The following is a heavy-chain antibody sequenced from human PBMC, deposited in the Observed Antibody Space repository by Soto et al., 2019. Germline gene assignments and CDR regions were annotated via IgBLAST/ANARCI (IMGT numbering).Heavy chain of an antibody. D-gene: IGHD1-26*01. CDR1: GITVSDKY. CDR2: IYSYGDT. Sequence: EGQVVESGGGLIQPGGSLRLSCAASGITVSDKYMSWVRQAPGKGLEWVAVIYSYGDTYYADSVKGRFTISRDNSENTVYLHMNSLRAEDTAVYHCARDPGYSTGTFSFDPWGQGTLVTVSS. V-gene: IGHV3-53*01. J-gene: IGHJ5*02. CDR3: ARDPGYSTGTFSFDP.